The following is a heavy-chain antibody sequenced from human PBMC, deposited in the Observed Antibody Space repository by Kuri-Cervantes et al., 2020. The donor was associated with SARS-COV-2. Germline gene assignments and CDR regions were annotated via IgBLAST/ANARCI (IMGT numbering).Heavy chain of an antibody. Sequence: SETLSLTCTVSGYSISSGYYWGWIRQPPGKGLEWIGRIYTSGSTNYNPSLKSRVTMSVDTSKNQFSLKLSSVTAADTAVYYCARGSPYGDYGDGSYYYYMDVWGKGTTVTVSS. V-gene: IGHV4-38-2*02. CDR2: IYTSGST. D-gene: IGHD4-17*01. CDR1: GYSISSGYY. CDR3: ARGSPYGDYGDGSYYYYMDV. J-gene: IGHJ6*03.